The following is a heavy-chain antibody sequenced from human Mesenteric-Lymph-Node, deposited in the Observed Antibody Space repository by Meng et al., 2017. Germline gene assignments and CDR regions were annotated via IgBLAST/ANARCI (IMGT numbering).Heavy chain of an antibody. CDR3: ARLSWLQYSLDY. V-gene: IGHV4-4*02. J-gene: IGHJ4*02. Sequence: QWQLQASGPGLVKPSGTLSLTGAVSGGSISSRNWWSWVRQPPGKGLEWIGEIYHSGSTNYNPSLKSRVTISVDKSKNQFSLKLSSVTAADTAVYYCARLSWLQYSLDYWGQGTLVTVSS. CDR1: GGSISSRNW. CDR2: IYHSGST. D-gene: IGHD5-24*01.